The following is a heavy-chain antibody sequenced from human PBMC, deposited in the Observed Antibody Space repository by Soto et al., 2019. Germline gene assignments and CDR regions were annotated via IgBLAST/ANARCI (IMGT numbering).Heavy chain of an antibody. V-gene: IGHV3-30*18. CDR2: ISYDGSNK. D-gene: IGHD6-13*01. J-gene: IGHJ6*03. CDR1: GFTFSNAW. CDR3: AKDLAAAGMLLDYYYYMDV. Sequence: GESLKISCAASGFTFSNAWMSWVRQAPGKGLEWVAVISYDGSNKYYADSVKGRFTISRDNSKNTLYLQMNSLRAEDTAVYYCAKDLAAAGMLLDYYYYMDVWGKGTTVTVSS.